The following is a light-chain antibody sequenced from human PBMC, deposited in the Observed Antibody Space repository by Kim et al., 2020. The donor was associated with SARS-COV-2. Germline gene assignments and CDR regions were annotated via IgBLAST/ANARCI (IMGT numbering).Light chain of an antibody. CDR3: HQYNNWHS. CDR1: QSVSSD. J-gene: IGKJ2*03. Sequence: EIVMTQSPATLSVSPGERATLSCRASQSVSSDLAWYLQKPGQAPRLLIYGASTRATGISARFSGSGSGTEFTLTINSLQSEDFAVYYCHQYNNWHSFGQGTKLEI. V-gene: IGKV3-15*01. CDR2: GAS.